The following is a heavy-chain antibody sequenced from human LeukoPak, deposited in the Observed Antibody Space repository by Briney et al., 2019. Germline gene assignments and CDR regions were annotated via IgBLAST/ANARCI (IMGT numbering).Heavy chain of an antibody. V-gene: IGHV3-64D*06. CDR2: ITSSGGST. J-gene: IGHJ4*02. CDR3: VKGDYSGYTFPAFDY. Sequence: GGSLRLSCAASGLTLSGYWMHWVRQAPGKGLEYVSGITSSGGSTYYTDSVKGRFTISRDNSNNTLYLQMSSLRAEDTAVYYCVKGDYSGYTFPAFDYWGQGTLVSVSS. CDR1: GLTLSGYW. D-gene: IGHD5-12*01.